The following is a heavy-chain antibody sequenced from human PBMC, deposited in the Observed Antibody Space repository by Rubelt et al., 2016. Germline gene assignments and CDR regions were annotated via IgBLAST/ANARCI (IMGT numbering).Heavy chain of an antibody. Sequence: NSGSMGHADSVKGRFSISRDNAKNSLYLQMNSLRAEDTAVYYCARDGAAAGSRWFDPWGQGTLVTVSS. D-gene: IGHD6-13*01. J-gene: IGHJ5*02. CDR2: NSGSM. CDR3: ARDGAAAGSRWFDP. V-gene: IGHV3-9*01.